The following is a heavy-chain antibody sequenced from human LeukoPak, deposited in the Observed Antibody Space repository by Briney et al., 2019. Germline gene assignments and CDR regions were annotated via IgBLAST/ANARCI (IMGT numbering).Heavy chain of an antibody. CDR1: GGTFSSYT. CDR2: IIPILGIA. Sequence: SVKVSCKASGGTFSSYTISWVRQVPGQGLGWMGRIIPILGIANYAQKFQGRVTITADKSTSTAYMEVSSLRSEDADVYYCARDSGYYSVDAFDIWGKGTMVTVS. CDR3: ARDSGYYSVDAFDI. V-gene: IGHV1-69*02. J-gene: IGHJ3*02. D-gene: IGHD3-22*01.